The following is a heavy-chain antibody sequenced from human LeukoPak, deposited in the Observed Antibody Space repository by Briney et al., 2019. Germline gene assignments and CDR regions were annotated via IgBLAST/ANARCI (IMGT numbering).Heavy chain of an antibody. J-gene: IGHJ3*02. Sequence: ASVKVSCKASGYTFRQYSISWVRQAPGKGLEWMGWVSPSHTTRVYTQQFQGRVTMTADTNTNTVSMELRSLRSDDTAVYFCARDYILPLETDNGDGFAIWGQGTVVSVSS. CDR2: VSPSHTTR. D-gene: IGHD3-3*02. CDR1: GYTFRQYS. V-gene: IGHV1-18*01. CDR3: ARDYILPLETDNGDGFAI.